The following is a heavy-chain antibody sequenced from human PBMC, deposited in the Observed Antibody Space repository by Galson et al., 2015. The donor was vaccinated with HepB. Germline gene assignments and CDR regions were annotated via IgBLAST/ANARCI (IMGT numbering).Heavy chain of an antibody. CDR3: ISGGPRRGRDYYPFAY. Sequence: SLRLSCAASGFRFGDYAVIWVRQAPGKGLEWVGFVRIKTRGGTTEYAASVKGRFTISRDDSKSVAYLQMNSLNAEDTAKYYCISGGPRRGRDYYPFAYWGQGTLVTVSS. J-gene: IGHJ4*02. D-gene: IGHD1-26*01. CDR1: GFRFGDYA. CDR2: VRIKTRGGTT. V-gene: IGHV3-49*04.